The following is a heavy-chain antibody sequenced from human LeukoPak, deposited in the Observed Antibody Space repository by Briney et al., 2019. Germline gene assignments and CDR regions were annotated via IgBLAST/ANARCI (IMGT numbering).Heavy chain of an antibody. CDR2: ISYDGSHK. CDR3: AKDHGWFDP. V-gene: IGHV3-30*04. CDR1: GFTFSSYA. Sequence: PGGSLRLSCAASGFTFSSYAMHWVRQAPGKGLEWVALISYDGSHKYYADSVKGRFTISRDNSKNTLYLQMNSLRAEDTAVYYCAKDHGWFDPWGQGTLVTVSS. J-gene: IGHJ5*02.